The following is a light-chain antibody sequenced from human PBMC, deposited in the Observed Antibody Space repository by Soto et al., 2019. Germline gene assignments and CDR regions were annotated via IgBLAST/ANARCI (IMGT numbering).Light chain of an antibody. CDR3: QVWDSVSAHVV. CDR1: DIGSKG. J-gene: IGLJ2*01. CDR2: SDT. Sequence: SYELTQPPSVSVAPGKTATISCGGNDIGSKGVHWYQQKPGQAPVLVIYSDTDLPPVIPERFSGSNSANLATLTISRVEAGDEADSSCQVWDSVSAHVVFGGGTKLTVL. V-gene: IGLV3-21*04.